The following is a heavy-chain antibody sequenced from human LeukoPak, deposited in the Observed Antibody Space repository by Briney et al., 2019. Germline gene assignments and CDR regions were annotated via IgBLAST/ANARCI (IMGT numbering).Heavy chain of an antibody. CDR2: IYYSGST. CDR1: GGSISSYY. Sequence: SETLSLTCTVSGGSISSYYWSWIRQPPGKGLEWIGYIYYSGSTNYNPSLKSRVTISVDTSKNQFSLKLYSVTAADTAVYYCARSSEGRYYYDSSGYSYYYYYMDVWGKGTTVTISS. J-gene: IGHJ6*03. V-gene: IGHV4-59*01. D-gene: IGHD3-22*01. CDR3: ARSSEGRYYYDSSGYSYYYYYMDV.